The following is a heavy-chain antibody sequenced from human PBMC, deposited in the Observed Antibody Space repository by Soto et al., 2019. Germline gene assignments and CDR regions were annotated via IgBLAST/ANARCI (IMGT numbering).Heavy chain of an antibody. J-gene: IGHJ5*02. CDR1: GSTFDGYD. CDR2: ISRDGTNT. D-gene: IGHD3-22*01. CDR3: VKEIYYYDVSSSYSLVS. V-gene: IGHV3-43*01. Sequence: PGGSLRLSCAASGSTFDGYDMHWVRQAPGKGLEWVSLISRDGTNTNYAESVKGRFTISRDNSKNSLYLQMNSLRTEDTALYYCVKEIYYYDVSSSYSLVSWGQGTLVTVSS.